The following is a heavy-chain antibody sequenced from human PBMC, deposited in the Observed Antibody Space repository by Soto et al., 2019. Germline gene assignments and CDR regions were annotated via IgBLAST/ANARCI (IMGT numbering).Heavy chain of an antibody. CDR1: GGTFNTYT. V-gene: IGHV1-69*01. D-gene: IGHD3-3*01. CDR2: IMPVFVTG. J-gene: IGHJ5*02. Sequence: QVELVQSGAEVKKPGSSGKVSCKASGGTFNTYTFSWLRQAPGQGLEWMGGIMPVFVTGNYAQKFQGRVTITADDSMSTVYLELSSLTPENTAVYYCARKNLESIAWGQGTLVSVAS. CDR3: ARKNLESIA.